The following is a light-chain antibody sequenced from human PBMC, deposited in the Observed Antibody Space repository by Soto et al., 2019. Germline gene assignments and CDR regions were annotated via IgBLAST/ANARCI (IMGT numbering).Light chain of an antibody. Sequence: SVLTQPASVSGSPGQAITISCTGTSSDVGGYNYVSWYQQHPGKAPKLMIYEVNKRPSGVPDRFSGSKSGNTASLTVSGLQAEDEADYYCSSYAGSSNVFGTGNKVTVL. V-gene: IGLV2-8*01. CDR1: SSDVGGYNY. J-gene: IGLJ1*01. CDR3: SSYAGSSNV. CDR2: EVN.